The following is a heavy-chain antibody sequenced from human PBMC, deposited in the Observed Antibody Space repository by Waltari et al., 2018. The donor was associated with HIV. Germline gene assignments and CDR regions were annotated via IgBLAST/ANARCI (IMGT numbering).Heavy chain of an antibody. CDR3: ARGGRSSSSSRTRWFDP. CDR1: GGTFSSYA. CDR2: IIPILGTA. Sequence: QVQLVQSGAEVKKPGSSVKVSCKASGGTFSSYAISWVRQAPGQGLEWMGGIIPILGTANYAQKFQGRVTITADESTSTAYMELSSLRSEDTAVYYCARGGRSSSSSRTRWFDPWGQGTLVTVSS. V-gene: IGHV1-69*01. J-gene: IGHJ5*02. D-gene: IGHD6-6*01.